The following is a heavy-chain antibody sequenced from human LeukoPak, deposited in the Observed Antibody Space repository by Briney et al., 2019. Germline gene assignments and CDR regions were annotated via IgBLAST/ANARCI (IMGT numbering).Heavy chain of an antibody. CDR3: AGSYTLPYYFDY. D-gene: IGHD2-2*02. CDR1: GGPISSSTYY. J-gene: IGHJ4*02. CDR2: IYYSGST. V-gene: IGHV4-39*01. Sequence: SETLSLTCAVYGGPISSSTYYWGWIRQPPGKGLEWIGSIYYSGSTYYNPSLKSRVTISVDTSKNQFSLKLSSVTAADTAVYYCAGSYTLPYYFDYWGQGTLVTVSS.